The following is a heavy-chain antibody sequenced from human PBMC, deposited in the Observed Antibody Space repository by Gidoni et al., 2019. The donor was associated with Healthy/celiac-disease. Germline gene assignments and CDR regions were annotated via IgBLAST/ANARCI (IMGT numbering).Heavy chain of an antibody. CDR3: ARVLIGDYGDYGDVSDAFDI. Sequence: VQLVESGGGLVKPGGSLRLSCAASGFPFSDYYMIWIRPAPGKGLEWVSYISSSGSIIDYEDSVKGRFTISRDYAKNSLYLQMNSLRDEDTDVYYCARVLIGDYGDYGDVSDAFDIWGQVTMVTVSS. D-gene: IGHD4-17*01. CDR1: GFPFSDYY. V-gene: IGHV3-11*01. J-gene: IGHJ3*02. CDR2: ISSSGSII.